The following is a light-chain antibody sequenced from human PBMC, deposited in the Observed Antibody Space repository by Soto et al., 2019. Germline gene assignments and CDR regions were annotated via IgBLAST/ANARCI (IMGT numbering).Light chain of an antibody. Sequence: QSVLTQPPSVSGAPGQRVTISCAGSSSNIGAGYHVHWYQQLPGTAPKLLIYANDNRPSGVPDRFSGSTSGTSASLAITGLQAEGEADYYCQSYDSSLVGSVFGTGTKVTVL. V-gene: IGLV1-40*01. J-gene: IGLJ1*01. CDR2: AND. CDR3: QSYDSSLVGSV. CDR1: SSNIGAGYH.